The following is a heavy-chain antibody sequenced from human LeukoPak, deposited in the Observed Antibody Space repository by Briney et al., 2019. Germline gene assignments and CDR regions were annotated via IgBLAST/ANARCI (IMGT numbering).Heavy chain of an antibody. CDR1: GFTFSSYG. Sequence: GRSLRLSCAASGFTFSSYGMHWVRQAPGKGLEWVAVISYDGSNKYYADPVKGRFTISRDNSKNTLYLQMNSLRAEDTAVYYCAKDYCSSTSCPNYWGQGTLVTVSS. V-gene: IGHV3-30*18. J-gene: IGHJ4*02. D-gene: IGHD2-2*01. CDR2: ISYDGSNK. CDR3: AKDYCSSTSCPNY.